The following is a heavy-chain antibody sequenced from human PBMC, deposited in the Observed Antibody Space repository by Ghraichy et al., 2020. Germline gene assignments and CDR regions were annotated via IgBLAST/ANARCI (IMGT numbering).Heavy chain of an antibody. J-gene: IGHJ4*02. Sequence: SETLSLTCTVSGGSISSGDYYWIWIRQPPGKGLEWIGYIDYSGSTNYNPSLKSRVTMSVDTSKNQFSLKLSSVTAADTAMYCCARVEIYDTSGYYSYYFDYWGQGTLVTVSS. CDR2: IDYSGST. CDR1: GGSISSGDYY. D-gene: IGHD3-22*01. V-gene: IGHV4-30-4*01. CDR3: ARVEIYDTSGYYSYYFDY.